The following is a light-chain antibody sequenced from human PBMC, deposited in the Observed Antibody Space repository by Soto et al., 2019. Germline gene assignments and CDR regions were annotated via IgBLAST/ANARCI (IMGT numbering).Light chain of an antibody. CDR2: KAS. V-gene: IGKV1-5*03. CDR1: QSISSW. Sequence: DIERTQSPSTLSPSVGDRVTITCRASQSISSWLAWYQKKPGKAPTLLIYKASSLESGVPSRFSGSGSGTELTLTISSLQTDDFANYYCQQYNSYSTWTFGQGTKVDIK. J-gene: IGKJ1*01. CDR3: QQYNSYSTWT.